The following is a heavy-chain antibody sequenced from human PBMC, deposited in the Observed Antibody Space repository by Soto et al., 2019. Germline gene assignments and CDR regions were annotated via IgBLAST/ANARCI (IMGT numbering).Heavy chain of an antibody. J-gene: IGHJ2*01. Sequence: QVQLQESGPGLVKPSETLSLTCTVSGGSISGGVHSWSWIRQPPGKGLEWIGHIFDSGSTYYNPSLKSRLTISVDTSKNQFSLRLRSVTAADTAVYYCAREIMPLTNDWSFDLWCRGTLFTFSS. V-gene: IGHV4-30-4*01. CDR2: IFDSGST. D-gene: IGHD2-8*01. CDR3: AREIMPLTNDWSFDL. CDR1: GGSISGGVHS.